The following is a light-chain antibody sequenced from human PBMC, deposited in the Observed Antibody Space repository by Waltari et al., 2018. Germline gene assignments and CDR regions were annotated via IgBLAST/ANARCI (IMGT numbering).Light chain of an antibody. J-gene: IGLJ2*01. CDR2: SVT. CDR1: NRYIGEYKY. V-gene: IGLV2-11*01. CDR3: CSYAGRYTMI. Sequence: QSALTQPRSVSGSPGQTVTISCTGTNRYIGEYKYVSWFQLHPGKAPKLIIYSVTDRPSGVPHRFSGSKSGSTASLTISGLQPEDEGDYFCCSYAGRYTMIFGGGTRLTVL.